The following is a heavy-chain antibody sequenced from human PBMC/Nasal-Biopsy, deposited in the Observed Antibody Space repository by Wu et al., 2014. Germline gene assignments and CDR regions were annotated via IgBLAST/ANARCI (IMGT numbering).Heavy chain of an antibody. CDR3: AREGYSSGWYPGFDY. CDR1: GGPISSGNYY. Sequence: TLSLTCTVSGGPISSGNYYWSWIRQPAGKGLEWIGRIYTSGSTDYNPSLKSRVAISVDTSKNQFSLKLSSVTAADTAVYYCAREGYSSGWYPGFDYWGQGTLVTVSS. V-gene: IGHV4-61*02. D-gene: IGHD6-19*01. J-gene: IGHJ4*02. CDR2: IYTSGST.